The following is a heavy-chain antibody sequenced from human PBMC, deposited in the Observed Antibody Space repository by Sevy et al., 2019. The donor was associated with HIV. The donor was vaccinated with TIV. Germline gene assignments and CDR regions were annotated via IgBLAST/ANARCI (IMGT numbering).Heavy chain of an antibody. CDR2: TFYRSNWYN. CDR3: ARDGLTYGGMDV. J-gene: IGHJ6*02. V-gene: IGHV6-1*01. D-gene: IGHD1-20*01. CDR1: GHSVSSNNAA. Sequence: QSQTLSLTCAISGHSVSSNNAAWNWIRQSPSRGLEWLGRTFYRSNWYNDYAVSMKGRITINPDTSKNQLSLQLTSVTPEDTAVYYCARDGLTYGGMDVWGQGTTVTVSS.